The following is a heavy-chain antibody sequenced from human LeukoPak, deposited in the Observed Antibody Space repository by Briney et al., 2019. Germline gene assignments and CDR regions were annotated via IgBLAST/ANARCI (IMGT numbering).Heavy chain of an antibody. J-gene: IGHJ5*02. Sequence: GGSLRLSCAASGFTFNSYGIHWVRQAPGKGLEWVAFIWYDGSNKYYADSVKGRFTISRDNAKNSLYLQMNSLTAEDTAIYYCASDSSGYFGPWGQGTLVTVSS. D-gene: IGHD3-22*01. CDR1: GFTFNSYG. CDR2: IWYDGSNK. V-gene: IGHV3-33*01. CDR3: ASDSSGYFGP.